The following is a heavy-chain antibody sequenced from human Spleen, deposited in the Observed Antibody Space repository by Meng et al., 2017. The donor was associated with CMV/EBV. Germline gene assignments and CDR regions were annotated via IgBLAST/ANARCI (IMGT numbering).Heavy chain of an antibody. J-gene: IGHJ4*02. V-gene: IGHV3-30*04. CDR1: GVTFRGLA. D-gene: IGHD1-26*01. Sequence: SGVTFRGLAVHWVRQAPGKGLEWVAVISYDGSNKYYADSVKGRFTISRDNSKNTLYLQMNSLRAEDTAVYYCARDGGQWEPKYYFDYWGQGTLVTVSS. CDR2: ISYDGSNK. CDR3: ARDGGQWEPKYYFDY.